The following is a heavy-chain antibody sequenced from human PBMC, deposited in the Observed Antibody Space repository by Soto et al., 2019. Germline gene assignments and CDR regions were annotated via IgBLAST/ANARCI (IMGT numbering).Heavy chain of an antibody. V-gene: IGHV3-23*01. Sequence: EVQLLESGGGLVQPGGSLRLSCAAFGFTFSSYAMSWVRQAPGKGLEWVSVISGSGDSTYYADSVTGRFTISRDNSKNTLYLQMNSLRAEDTAVYYCAKDRDGAAAGPTKFYGMDVWGQGTTVTVSS. CDR2: ISGSGDST. D-gene: IGHD6-13*01. J-gene: IGHJ6*02. CDR3: AKDRDGAAAGPTKFYGMDV. CDR1: GFTFSSYA.